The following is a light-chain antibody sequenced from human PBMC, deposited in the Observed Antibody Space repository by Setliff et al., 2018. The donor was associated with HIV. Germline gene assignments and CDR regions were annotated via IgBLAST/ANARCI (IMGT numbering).Light chain of an antibody. CDR1: SSNIGTNT. J-gene: IGLJ1*01. V-gene: IGLV1-44*01. CDR3: AAWDDSLNGPDYV. Sequence: KRFTISCSGSSSNIGTNTVTWYQQFPGTAPTLLIYNNNQRPSGVPDRFSGSKSGTSASLAISGLQSEDEAHYYCAAWDDSLNGPDYVFGTGTKVTVL. CDR2: NNN.